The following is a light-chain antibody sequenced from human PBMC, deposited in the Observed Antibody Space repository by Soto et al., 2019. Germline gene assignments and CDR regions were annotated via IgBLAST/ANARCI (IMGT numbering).Light chain of an antibody. CDR3: QQRSNWALP. CDR2: DAS. V-gene: IGKV3-11*01. Sequence: VLTQSPVSLSLSPGDRATLSCRASQSVRSFLAWYQQRPGQAPRLLIYDASNRATGIPARFSGSGSGTDFTLTISSLEPEDFAVYYCQQRSNWALPLGGGTKVDIK. CDR1: QSVRSF. J-gene: IGKJ4*01.